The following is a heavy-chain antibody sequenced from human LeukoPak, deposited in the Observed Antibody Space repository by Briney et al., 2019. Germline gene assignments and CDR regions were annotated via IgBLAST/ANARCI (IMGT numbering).Heavy chain of an antibody. V-gene: IGHV3-53*01. CDR2: IYSGGST. J-gene: IGHJ4*02. D-gene: IGHD2-21*02. CDR1: GFTVSSNY. CDR3: ARRDPGRGIDY. Sequence: GGSLRLSCAASGFTVSSNYMSWVRQAPGKGLEWVSVIYSGGSTYYADSVKGRFTISRDNSKNTLYLQMNSLRAEDTAVYYCARRDPGRGIDYWGQGTLVTVSS.